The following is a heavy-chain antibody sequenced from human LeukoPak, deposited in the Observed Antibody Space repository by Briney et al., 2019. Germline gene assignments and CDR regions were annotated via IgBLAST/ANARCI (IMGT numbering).Heavy chain of an antibody. CDR3: ARDLEGVGATQGFDY. D-gene: IGHD1-26*01. J-gene: IGHJ4*02. CDR2: IWDDGGSE. Sequence: GGSLRLSCAASGFTFSNSGMHWVRQAPGKGLEWVAIIWDDGGSEYYADSVKGRFTISRDNSMNTLYLQMHSLRAEDTAVYYCARDLEGVGATQGFDYWGQGTLVTVSS. V-gene: IGHV3-33*01. CDR1: GFTFSNSG.